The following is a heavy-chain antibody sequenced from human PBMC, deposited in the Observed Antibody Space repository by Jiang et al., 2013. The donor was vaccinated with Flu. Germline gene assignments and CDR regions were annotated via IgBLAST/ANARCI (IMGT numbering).Heavy chain of an antibody. CDR2: IYYSGST. CDR3: ARYVVVVVAAKGVGAFDI. J-gene: IGHJ3*02. V-gene: IGHV4-59*01. CDR1: GGSISSYY. Sequence: LLKPSETLSLTCTVSGGSISSYYWSWIRQPPGKGLEWIGYIYYSGSTNYNPSLKSRVTISVDTSKNQFSLKLSSVTAADTAVYYCARYVVVVVAAKGVGAFDIWGQGTMVTVSS. D-gene: IGHD2-15*01.